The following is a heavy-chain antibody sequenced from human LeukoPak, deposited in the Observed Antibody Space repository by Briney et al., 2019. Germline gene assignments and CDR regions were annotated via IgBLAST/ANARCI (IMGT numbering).Heavy chain of an antibody. CDR1: GVSVSSSSYY. CDR3: ARVRYYYYYYMDV. V-gene: IGHV4-39*07. J-gene: IGHJ6*03. Sequence: SETLSLTCTVSGVSVSSSSYYWGWIRHPPGKGLEWIGSIYYSGSTYYNPSLKSRVTISVDTSKNQFSLKLSSVTAADTAVYYCARVRYYYYYYMDVWGKGTTVTVSS. CDR2: IYYSGST.